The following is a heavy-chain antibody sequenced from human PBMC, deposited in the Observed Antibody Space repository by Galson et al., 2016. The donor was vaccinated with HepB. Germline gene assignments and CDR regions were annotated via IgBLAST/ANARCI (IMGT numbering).Heavy chain of an antibody. J-gene: IGHJ6*02. CDR2: IYPDDSEA. CDR3: AREGVVQLPGRETSTYFVFGMDA. Sequence: QSGAEVKKPGESLRISCSTSGYTFNNYWIAWVRQMPGKGLEWMGIIYPDDSEARYSPSFQGQVTFSVDKSISTAFLQWTGLKASDTAIYYCAREGVVQLPGRETSTYFVFGMDAWGHGTTVAGSS. CDR1: GYTFNNYW. D-gene: IGHD1-1*01. V-gene: IGHV5-51*01.